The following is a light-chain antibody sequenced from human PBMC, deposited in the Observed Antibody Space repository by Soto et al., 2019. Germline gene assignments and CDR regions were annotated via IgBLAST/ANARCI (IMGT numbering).Light chain of an antibody. Sequence: QSVLTQPASVSGSPGQSITISCIGTSSDVGGHNYVSWYRQYPGKAPKLIIYDVSNRPSGVSNRFSGSKSGNTASLTISGLQPEDEADYFCCSYTCSSTYVFGTGTKVTVL. V-gene: IGLV2-14*01. CDR3: CSYTCSSTYV. CDR1: SSDVGGHNY. CDR2: DVS. J-gene: IGLJ1*01.